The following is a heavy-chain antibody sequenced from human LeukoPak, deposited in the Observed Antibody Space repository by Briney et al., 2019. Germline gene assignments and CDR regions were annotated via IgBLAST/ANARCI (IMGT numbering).Heavy chain of an antibody. D-gene: IGHD6-19*01. V-gene: IGHV3-30-3*01. CDR3: ATAPGIAVAGTSNFDY. Sequence: GGSLRLSCAASGFTFSSYAMHWVRQAPGKGLEWVAVISYDGSNKYYADSVKGRFTISRDNSKNTLYLQMNSLRAEDTAVYYCATAPGIAVAGTSNFDYWGQGTLVTVSS. CDR1: GFTFSSYA. CDR2: ISYDGSNK. J-gene: IGHJ4*02.